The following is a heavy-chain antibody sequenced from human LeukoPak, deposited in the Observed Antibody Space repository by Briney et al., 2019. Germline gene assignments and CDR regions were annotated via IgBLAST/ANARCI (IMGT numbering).Heavy chain of an antibody. CDR2: INPSGSST. V-gene: IGHV1-46*01. J-gene: IGHJ4*02. CDR1: GYTFTSYY. CDR3: ARDASPRITMIVVVTDPSFDY. D-gene: IGHD3-22*01. Sequence: ASVKVSCKASGYTFTSYYMHWVRQAPGQGLEWMGIINPSGSSTSYAQKFQGRVTMTRDTSTSTVYMELSSLRSEDTAVYYCARDASPRITMIVVVTDPSFDYWGQGTLVTVSS.